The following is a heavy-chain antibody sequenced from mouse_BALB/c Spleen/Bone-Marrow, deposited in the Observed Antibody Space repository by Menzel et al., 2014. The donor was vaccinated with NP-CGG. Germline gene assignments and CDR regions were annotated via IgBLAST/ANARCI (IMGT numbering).Heavy chain of an antibody. V-gene: IGHV1-80*01. CDR2: IYPGDGDT. CDR1: GYAFSVYW. Sequence: QVQLQQSGAVLVRPGSSVKISCKASGYAFSVYWMNWVKQRPGQGLEWIGQIYPGDGDTNYNGKFKGRATLTADKSSNTAYVQLSSLTSEDSAVYSCARGGISVDYWGQGTPPTVSS. J-gene: IGHJ2*01. CDR3: ARGGISVDY.